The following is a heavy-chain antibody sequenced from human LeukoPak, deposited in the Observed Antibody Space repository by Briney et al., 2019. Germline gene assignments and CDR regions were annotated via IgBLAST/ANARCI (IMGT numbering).Heavy chain of an antibody. CDR3: ARKGCTCDCYILDY. D-gene: IGHD2-21*02. Sequence: ASVKVSCRASGYTFNTYGINWVRQAPGHGLEWMGWINTDTGNTNYAQNLQGRVTMTRDTSTGTAYMELKSLTSDDTAVYYCARKGCTCDCYILDYWGQGTLVTVSS. CDR1: GYTFNTYG. V-gene: IGHV1-18*01. CDR2: INTDTGNT. J-gene: IGHJ4*02.